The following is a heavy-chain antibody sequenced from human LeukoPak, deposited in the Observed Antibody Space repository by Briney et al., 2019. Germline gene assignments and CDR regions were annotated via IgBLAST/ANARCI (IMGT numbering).Heavy chain of an antibody. D-gene: IGHD6-13*01. J-gene: IGHJ5*02. CDR1: GYTFTSYA. CDR2: INTNTGNP. Sequence: GASVKVSCKASGYTFTSYAMNWVRQAPGQGLEWMGWINTNTGNPTYAQGFTGRFVFSLDTSVSTAYLQISSLKAEDTAVYYCARGSIAAANVPYWFDPWGQGTLVTVSS. V-gene: IGHV7-4-1*02. CDR3: ARGSIAAANVPYWFDP.